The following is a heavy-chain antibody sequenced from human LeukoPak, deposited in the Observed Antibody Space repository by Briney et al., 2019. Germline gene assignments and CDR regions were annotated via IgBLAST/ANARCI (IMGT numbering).Heavy chain of an antibody. CDR1: GYTFTSYG. D-gene: IGHD3-10*01. CDR2: ISAYNGNT. J-gene: IGHJ4*02. Sequence: ASVKVSCKASGYTFTSYGISWVRQAPEQGLEWMGWISAYNGNTNYAQKLQGRVTMTTDTSTSTAYMELRSLRSDDTAVYYCARDNYYGSGELTWDYWGQGTLVTVSS. CDR3: ARDNYYGSGELTWDY. V-gene: IGHV1-18*01.